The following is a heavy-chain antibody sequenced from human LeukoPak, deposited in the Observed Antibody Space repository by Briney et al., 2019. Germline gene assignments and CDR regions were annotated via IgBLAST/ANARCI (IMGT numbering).Heavy chain of an antibody. CDR2: IYTSGST. CDR1: GGSISSYY. Sequence: SETLSLTCTVSGGSISSYYWSWIRQPAGKGLEWIGRIYTSGSTNYNPSLKSRVTMSVDTSKNQFSLKLSSVTAADTAVYYCARDLYSSGWALPNRFDPWGQGTLVTVSS. J-gene: IGHJ5*02. V-gene: IGHV4-4*07. D-gene: IGHD6-19*01. CDR3: ARDLYSSGWALPNRFDP.